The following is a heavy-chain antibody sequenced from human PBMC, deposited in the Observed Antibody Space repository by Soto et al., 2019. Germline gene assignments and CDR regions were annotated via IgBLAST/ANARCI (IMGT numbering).Heavy chain of an antibody. CDR2: ISGSGGSM. CDR3: AKDWGRGGATADYYYALDV. Sequence: LRLSFSASVFTFNIYAMSWVRQAPGKGLEWVSIISGSGGSMYYADSVKGRFTISRDNSKNTVYLQMNTLRAEDTAVYYCAKDWGRGGATADYYYALDVWGQGTTVTVSS. V-gene: IGHV3-23*01. J-gene: IGHJ6*02. D-gene: IGHD1-26*01. CDR1: VFTFNIYA.